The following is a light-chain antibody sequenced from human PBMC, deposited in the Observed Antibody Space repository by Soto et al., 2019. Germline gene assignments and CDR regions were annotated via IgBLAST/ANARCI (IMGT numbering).Light chain of an antibody. V-gene: IGKV1-5*03. CDR3: QQYLSYSWT. CDR1: QSISSW. CDR2: KAS. J-gene: IGKJ1*01. Sequence: DIQMTQSPSTLSASVGDRVTITCRASQSISSWLAWYQQKPGKAPNLLIYKASSLESGVPSRFSGSGSGTEFTLTITSLQPDDFATYYCQQYLSYSWTFGQGTKVEIK.